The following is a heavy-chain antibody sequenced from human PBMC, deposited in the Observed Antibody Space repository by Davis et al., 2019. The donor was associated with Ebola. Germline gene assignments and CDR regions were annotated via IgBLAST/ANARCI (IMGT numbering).Heavy chain of an antibody. V-gene: IGHV3-48*02. J-gene: IGHJ4*02. CDR3: ARARAVAGTFYRLDY. Sequence: PGGSLRLSCAASGFTFSTYSMNWVRQAPGKGLEWVSYISSSSSTIYYADSVKGRFTISRDNAKNSLYLQMNSLRDEDTAVYYCARARAVAGTFYRLDYWGQGTLVTVSS. CDR2: ISSSSSTI. CDR1: GFTFSTYS. D-gene: IGHD6-19*01.